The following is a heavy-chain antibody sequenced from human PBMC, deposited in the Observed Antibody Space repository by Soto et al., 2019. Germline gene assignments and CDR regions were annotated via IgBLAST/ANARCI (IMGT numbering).Heavy chain of an antibody. CDR3: ARDCSSTSCHLPRFDP. J-gene: IGHJ5*02. D-gene: IGHD2-2*01. V-gene: IGHV1-18*01. CDR1: GYTFTSYG. Sequence: QVQLVQSGAEVKKPGASVKVSCKASGYTFTSYGISWVRQAPGKGLEWLGWIRAYIGNPNNAKKLQGRVTMTTETSTSTAYMELRSLRSDDTAVYYCARDCSSTSCHLPRFDPWGQGTLVTVSS. CDR2: IRAYIGNP.